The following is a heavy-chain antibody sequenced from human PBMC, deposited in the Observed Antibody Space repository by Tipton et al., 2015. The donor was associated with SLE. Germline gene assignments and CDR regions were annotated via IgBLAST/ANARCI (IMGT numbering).Heavy chain of an antibody. CDR2: IYYSGST. V-gene: IGHV4-39*07. Sequence: GSLRLSCIVSGGSISSSSYYWGWIRQPPGKGLEWIGSIYYSGSTYYNPSLKSRVTISVDTSKNQFSLKLSSVTAADTAVYYCARAVGDTSGYLDYWGLGTLVTVSS. D-gene: IGHD3-22*01. J-gene: IGHJ4*02. CDR3: ARAVGDTSGYLDY. CDR1: GGSISSSSYY.